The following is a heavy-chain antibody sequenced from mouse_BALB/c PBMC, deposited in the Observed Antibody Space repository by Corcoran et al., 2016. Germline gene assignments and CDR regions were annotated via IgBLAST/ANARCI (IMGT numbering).Heavy chain of an antibody. D-gene: IGHD2-12*01. CDR3: GRWSSNDGYYFDS. CDR1: GYTFTNYG. V-gene: IGHV9-3-1*01. CDR2: INTYTGEP. Sequence: QIQLVQSGPELMKPRETVKISCKASGYTFTNYGMYWVKQAPGQGLKWMGWINTYTGEPTYADAFKGRFAFSLENSASTAYLQINNLKNEDTATYFCGRWSSNDGYYFDSWGQGTTLTVSS. J-gene: IGHJ2*01.